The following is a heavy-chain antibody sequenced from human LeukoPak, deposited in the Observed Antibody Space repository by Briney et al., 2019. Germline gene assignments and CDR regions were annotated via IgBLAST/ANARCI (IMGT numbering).Heavy chain of an antibody. D-gene: IGHD3-22*01. CDR1: GGSFSGYY. CDR2: INHSGST. CDR3: ARASYDSSGLYFDY. V-gene: IGHV4-34*01. Sequence: SETLSLTCAVYGGSFSGYYWSWIRQPPGKGLEWIGEINHSGSTNYNPSLKSRVTISVDTSKNQFSLKLSSVTAADTAVYYCARASYDSSGLYFDYWGQGTLVTVSS. J-gene: IGHJ4*01.